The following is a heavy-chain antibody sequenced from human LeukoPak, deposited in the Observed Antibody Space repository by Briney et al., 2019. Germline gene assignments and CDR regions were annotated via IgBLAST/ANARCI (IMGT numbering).Heavy chain of an antibody. CDR3: ARARIAVAGPEDYYYYYYMDV. CDR1: GFTFDDYA. J-gene: IGHJ6*03. CDR2: ISWNSGVI. Sequence: GRSLRLSCAASGFTFDDYAIHWVRQAPGKGLEWVSGISWNSGVIRYADSVKGRFTISRDNAKNSLYLQMNSLRAEDTAVYYCARARIAVAGPEDYYYYYYMDVWGKGTTVTVSS. V-gene: IGHV3-9*01. D-gene: IGHD6-19*01.